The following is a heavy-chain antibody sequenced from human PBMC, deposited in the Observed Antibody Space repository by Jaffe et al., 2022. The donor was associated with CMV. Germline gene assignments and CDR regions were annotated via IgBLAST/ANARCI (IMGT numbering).Heavy chain of an antibody. Sequence: QEQLVESGGGVVQPGRSLRLSCVVSGFTFSRYGMHWVRQAPGTGLEWVAVMWHDGGRQYYADSVKGRFTISRDNSKNTLYLQMNSLRADDTAVYYCARDPGYFDSFSYFYYHMDVWGKGTTVTVSS. CDR2: MWHDGGRQ. D-gene: IGHD3-22*01. V-gene: IGHV3-33*01. J-gene: IGHJ6*03. CDR1: GFTFSRYG. CDR3: ARDPGYFDSFSYFYYHMDV.